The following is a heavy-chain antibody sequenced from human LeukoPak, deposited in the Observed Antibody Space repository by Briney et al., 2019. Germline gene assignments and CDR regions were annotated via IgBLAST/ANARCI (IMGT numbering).Heavy chain of an antibody. V-gene: IGHV1-69*04. J-gene: IGHJ4*02. CDR2: IIPILGIA. D-gene: IGHD3-3*01. Sequence: SVKVSCKASGGTFSSYAISWVRQAPGQGREWMGRIIPILGIANYAQKFQGRVTITADKSTSTAYMELSSLRSEDTAVYYCARSEGFWSGYRFDYWGQGTLVTVSS. CDR3: ARSEGFWSGYRFDY. CDR1: GGTFSSYA.